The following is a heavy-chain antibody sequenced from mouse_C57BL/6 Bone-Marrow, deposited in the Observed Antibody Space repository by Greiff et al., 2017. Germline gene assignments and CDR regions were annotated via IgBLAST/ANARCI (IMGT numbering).Heavy chain of an antibody. D-gene: IGHD2-2*01. Sequence: VKLQESGPELVKPGASVKISCKASGYAFSSSWMNWVKQRPGKGLEWIGRIYPGDGDTNYNGQFKGKATLTADKSSGQAYMQRSSRTSEDCAVYFCARGGYGAWFAYWGQGTLVTGAA. CDR2: IYPGDGDT. CDR3: ARGGYGAWFAY. CDR1: GYAFSSSW. V-gene: IGHV1-82*01. J-gene: IGHJ3*01.